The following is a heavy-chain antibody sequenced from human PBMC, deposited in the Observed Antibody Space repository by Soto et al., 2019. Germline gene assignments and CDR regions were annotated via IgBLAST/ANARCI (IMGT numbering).Heavy chain of an antibody. CDR2: MNPNTGNT. CDR1: GYSFTDYD. CDR3: ARGLSSYSEY. V-gene: IGHV1-8*02. D-gene: IGHD6-13*01. Sequence: QVQVVQSGAVVKKPGASVEVSCKASGYSFTDYDINWVRQAAGQGLEWMGWMNPNTGNTAYAQKFEGRLTLTRDTSISAAYMDLRSLTSEDTAVYYCARGLSSYSEYWDQGTLV. J-gene: IGHJ4*02.